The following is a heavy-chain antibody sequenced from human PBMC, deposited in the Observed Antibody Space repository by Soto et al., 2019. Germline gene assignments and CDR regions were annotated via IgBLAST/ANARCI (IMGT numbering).Heavy chain of an antibody. CDR1: GYSFTNYW. J-gene: IGHJ6*02. CDR2: IYPGDSDT. CDR3: ARRRQHCTSKICLAHYYYTLDV. V-gene: IGHV5-51*01. D-gene: IGHD2-2*01. Sequence: EMQLVQSGTEVKKPGESLKISCKATGYSFTNYWIGWVRQMPGKGLEWMGTIYPGDSDTRYGPAFEGQVTISADKSITTAYLQWSSLKASDTAVYFCARRRQHCTSKICLAHYYYTLDVWGQGTTVIVSS.